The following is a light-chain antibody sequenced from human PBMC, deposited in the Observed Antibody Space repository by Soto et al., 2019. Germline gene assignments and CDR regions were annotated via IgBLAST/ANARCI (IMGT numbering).Light chain of an antibody. CDR2: GAS. Sequence: EIVLTQSPDTLSLSLGERATISCRASQSISRSYSAWHHKKPGQPPSLLFYGASIRATGIPDRFSGSGTGTNFTLTISGLEPEDAAVYYCQQYGGSPLTFGGGTKVETK. V-gene: IGKV3-20*01. CDR1: QSISRSY. J-gene: IGKJ4*01. CDR3: QQYGGSPLT.